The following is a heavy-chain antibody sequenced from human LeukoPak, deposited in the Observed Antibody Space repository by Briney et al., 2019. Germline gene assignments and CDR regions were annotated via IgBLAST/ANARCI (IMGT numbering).Heavy chain of an antibody. Sequence: GASVKVSCKASGGTFSSYAISWVRQAPGQGLEWMGRIIPILGIANYAQKFQGRVTTTADKSTSTAYMELSSLRSEDTAVYYCARDLLSLYGGSFDYWGQGTLVTVSS. J-gene: IGHJ4*02. V-gene: IGHV1-69*04. CDR1: GGTFSSYA. CDR3: ARDLLSLYGGSFDY. D-gene: IGHD5-12*01. CDR2: IIPILGIA.